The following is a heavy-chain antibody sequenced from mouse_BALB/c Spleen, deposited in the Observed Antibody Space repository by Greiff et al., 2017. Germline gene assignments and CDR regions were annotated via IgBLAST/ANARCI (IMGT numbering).Heavy chain of an antibody. V-gene: IGHV14-3*02. J-gene: IGHJ4*01. CDR1: GFNIKDTY. CDR3: AREEDYYGSSPPAMDY. D-gene: IGHD1-1*01. CDR2: IDPANGNT. Sequence: EVKLQESGAELVKPGASVKLSCTASGFNIKDTYMHWVKQRPEQGLEWIGRIDPANGNTKYDPKFQGKATITADTSSNTAYLQLSSLTSEDTAVYYCAREEDYYGSSPPAMDYWGQGTSVTVSS.